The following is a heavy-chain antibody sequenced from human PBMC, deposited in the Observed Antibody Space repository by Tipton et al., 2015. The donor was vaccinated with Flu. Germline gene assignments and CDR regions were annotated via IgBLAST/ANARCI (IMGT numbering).Heavy chain of an antibody. D-gene: IGHD3-22*01. J-gene: IGHJ4*02. Sequence: SLRLSCEASGFNCGDYSMSWFRQAPGKGLEWVSTISDGPLPTYYADSVKGRFTISRDRSMNTLFLQMDSLRAEDTALYYCARVWDNSGYYYDLGWGQGTQVTVSS. V-gene: IGHV3-23*01. CDR2: ISDGPLPT. CDR1: GFNCGDYS. CDR3: ARVWDNSGYYYDLG.